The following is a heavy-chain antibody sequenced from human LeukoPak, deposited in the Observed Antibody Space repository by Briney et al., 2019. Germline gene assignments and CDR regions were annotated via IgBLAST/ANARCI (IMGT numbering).Heavy chain of an antibody. V-gene: IGHV3-23*01. Sequence: GGSLRLSCAASGFTFSRYAMSWVRQAPGKGLEWVSAISGSGGSTYYADSVKGRFTISRDNSKNTLYLQMNSLRAEATAVYYCAKIVYAIVGATGDYWGQGTLVTVSS. J-gene: IGHJ4*02. D-gene: IGHD1-26*01. CDR1: GFTFSRYA. CDR3: AKIVYAIVGATGDY. CDR2: ISGSGGST.